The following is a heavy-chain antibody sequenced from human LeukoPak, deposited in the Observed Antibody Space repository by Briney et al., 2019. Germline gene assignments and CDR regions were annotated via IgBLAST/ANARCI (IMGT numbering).Heavy chain of an antibody. CDR1: GYTFTSYD. J-gene: IGHJ4*02. CDR3: ASTARYCSSTSCSDLDY. V-gene: IGHV1-8*01. D-gene: IGHD2-2*01. CDR2: MNPNSGNT. Sequence: ASVKVSCKASGYTFTSYDINWVRQATGQGLEWMGWMNPNSGNTGYAQKFQGRVTMTRNTSISTAYMELSSLRSEDTAVYYCASTARYCSSTSCSDLDYWGQGTLVTVSS.